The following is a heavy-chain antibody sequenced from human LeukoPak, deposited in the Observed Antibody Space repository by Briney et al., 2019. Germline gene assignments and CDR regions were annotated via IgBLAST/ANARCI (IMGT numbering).Heavy chain of an antibody. V-gene: IGHV3-23*01. J-gene: IGHJ4*02. CDR2: ISGSGGST. Sequence: GGSLRLSCAASGFTFSSYAMSWVRQAPGKGLEWVSAISGSGGSTYYADSVKGRFTISRDNSKNTLYLQMNSLRAEDTAVYYCAKRGEWVVVTSLYYFDYWGQGTLVTVSS. CDR1: GFTFSSYA. CDR3: AKRGEWVVVTSLYYFDY. D-gene: IGHD2-21*02.